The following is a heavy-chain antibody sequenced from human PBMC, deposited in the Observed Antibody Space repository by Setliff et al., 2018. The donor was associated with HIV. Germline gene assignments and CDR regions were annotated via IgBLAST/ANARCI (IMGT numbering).Heavy chain of an antibody. CDR3: ARVGSYWSTFDY. V-gene: IGHV7-4-1*02. J-gene: IGHJ4*02. CDR2: INTETGKP. D-gene: IGHD2-8*02. CDR1: GYTLTAYG. Sequence: ASVKVSCKASGYTLTAYGISWVRQAPGQGPEWMGWINTETGKPMYAQGFRGRLVFSLDTSVNTAYLQINSLKAEDTAMYYCARVGSYWSTFDYWGQGALVTVSS.